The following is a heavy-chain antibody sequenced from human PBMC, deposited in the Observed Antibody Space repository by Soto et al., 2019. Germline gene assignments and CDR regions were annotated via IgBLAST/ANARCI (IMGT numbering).Heavy chain of an antibody. V-gene: IGHV3-48*03. CDR1: GFTFSGYD. CDR2: ISSSGDTI. D-gene: IGHD2-8*01. Sequence: GGSMRLSCAASGFTFSGYDMNWVSAAKGKGLEWISYISSSGDTIYYADSVKGRFTISRDNAKNSLYLQMNSLRAEDTAGSYGARGPGTIGRGWRQGTTGTVSS. CDR3: ARGPGTIGRG. J-gene: IGHJ6*01.